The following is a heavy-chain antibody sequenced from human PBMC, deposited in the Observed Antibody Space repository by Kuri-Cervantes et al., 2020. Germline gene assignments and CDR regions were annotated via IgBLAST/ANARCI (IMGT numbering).Heavy chain of an antibody. CDR3: ASGSSGYYYAQYYFDY. V-gene: IGHV3-21*03. CDR1: GFTFNCYA. J-gene: IGHJ4*02. CDR2: ISSSSSYI. Sequence: GESLKISCAASGFTFNCYAMSWVRQAPGKGLEWVSSISSSSSYIYYADSVKGRFTISRDNAKNSLYLQMNSLRAEDTAVYYCASGSSGYYYAQYYFDYWGQGTLVTVSS. D-gene: IGHD3-22*01.